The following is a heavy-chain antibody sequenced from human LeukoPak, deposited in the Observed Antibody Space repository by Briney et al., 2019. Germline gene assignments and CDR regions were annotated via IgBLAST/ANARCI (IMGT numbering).Heavy chain of an antibody. D-gene: IGHD3-10*01. J-gene: IGHJ4*02. CDR1: GGSISSSSYY. V-gene: IGHV4-39*07. CDR2: IYYSGST. CDR3: TRANGYGLIDY. Sequence: SETLSLTCTVSGGSISSSSYYWGWIRQPPGKGLEWIGSIYYSGSTFYNPSLKSRVTISVDTSKNQFSLKLSSVTTADTAMYYCTRANGYGLIDYWGQGTLVTVSS.